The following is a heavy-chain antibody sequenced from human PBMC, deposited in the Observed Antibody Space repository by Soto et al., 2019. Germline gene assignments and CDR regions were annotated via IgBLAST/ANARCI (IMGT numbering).Heavy chain of an antibody. CDR2: INPSGGST. J-gene: IGHJ5*02. CDR3: ARCPYDFWSGYFGWFDP. V-gene: IGHV1-46*01. Sequence: ASVKVSCKASGYTFTSYYMNWVRQAPGQGLEWMGIINPSGGSTSYAQKFQGRVTMTRDTSTSTDYMELSSLRSDDTAVYYCARCPYDFWSGYFGWFDPWGQGTLVTVSS. CDR1: GYTFTSYY. D-gene: IGHD3-3*01.